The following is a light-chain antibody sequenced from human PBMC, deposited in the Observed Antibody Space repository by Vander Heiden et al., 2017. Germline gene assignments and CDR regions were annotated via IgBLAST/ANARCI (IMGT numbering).Light chain of an antibody. V-gene: IGKV1-39*01. J-gene: IGKJ4*01. CDR3: QQSYSTPFT. Sequence: DIQMTQSPSSLSASVGDRVTIPCRASQSISSYLNWYQQKPGKAPKLLIYAASSLQSGVPSRFSGSGSGTDFTLTISSLQPEDFATYYCQQSYSTPFTFGGGTKVEIK. CDR1: QSISSY. CDR2: AAS.